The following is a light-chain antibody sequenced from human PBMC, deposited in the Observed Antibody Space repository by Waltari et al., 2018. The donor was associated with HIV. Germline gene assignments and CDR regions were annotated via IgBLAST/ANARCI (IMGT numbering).Light chain of an antibody. CDR2: WAS. V-gene: IGKV4-1*01. CDR1: QSVLYSSNNKNY. CDR3: QQYYSTLRT. J-gene: IGKJ1*01. Sequence: DIVMTQSPDSLAVYLGERATINCKSSQSVLYSSNNKNYLAWYQQKPGQPPKLLIYWASTRESGVPDRFSGSGSQTDFTLTISSLQAEDVAVYYCQQYYSTLRTFGQGTKVEIK.